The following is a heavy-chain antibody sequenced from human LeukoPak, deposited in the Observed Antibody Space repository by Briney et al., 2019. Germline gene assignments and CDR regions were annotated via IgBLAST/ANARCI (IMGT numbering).Heavy chain of an antibody. V-gene: IGHV1-18*01. CDR1: GYTFTSYG. CDR2: ISAYNGNT. D-gene: IGHD3-16*01. Sequence: RWASVKVSRKASGYTFTSYGITWVRQAPGQGLEWMGWISAYNGNTNYAQKLQGRVTMTTDTSTSTAYMELRSLRSDDTAVYYCARGRWGSYYFDHWGQGTLVTVSS. CDR3: ARGRWGSYYFDH. J-gene: IGHJ4*02.